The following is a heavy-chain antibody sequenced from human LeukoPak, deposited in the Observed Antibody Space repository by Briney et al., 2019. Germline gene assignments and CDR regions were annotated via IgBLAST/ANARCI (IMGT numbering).Heavy chain of an antibody. CDR1: GFAVGSNY. Sequence: GGSLRLSCVASGFAVGSNYMSWVRQAPGKGLEWVSLIYSGGAIRYADSVKGRFTISRDSSKNTLFLQMNDLTVEDTARYYCARRPGNWGQGILVTVPS. D-gene: IGHD1-14*01. J-gene: IGHJ4*02. CDR2: IYSGGAI. CDR3: ARRPGN. V-gene: IGHV3-53*01.